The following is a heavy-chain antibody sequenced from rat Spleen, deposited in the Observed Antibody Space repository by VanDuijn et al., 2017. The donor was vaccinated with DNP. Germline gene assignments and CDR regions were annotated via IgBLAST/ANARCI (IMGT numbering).Heavy chain of an antibody. CDR1: GFTFSNYD. CDR2: ISSDGSDT. D-gene: IGHD1-4*01. Sequence: EVQLVESGGGLVQPGRSMKLSCAASGFTFSNYDMAWVRQAPKKGLEWVTTISSDGSDTYYRDSVKGRFTISRDNAKSTLYLQMDSLRSEDTATYYCAGRPPPTRGPFDYWGQGIMVTVSS. V-gene: IGHV5-7*01. J-gene: IGHJ2*01. CDR3: AGRPPPTRGPFDY.